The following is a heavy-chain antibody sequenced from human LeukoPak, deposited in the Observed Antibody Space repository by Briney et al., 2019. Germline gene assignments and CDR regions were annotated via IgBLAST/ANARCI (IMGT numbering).Heavy chain of an antibody. J-gene: IGHJ6*02. Sequence: PGGSLRLSCAASGFTFSNDWMCWVRQAPGKGLEWVANINQDESKKYYADSVKGRFTISRDNAKNSLYLQMNSLRAEDTAVYYCARAWRYGMDVWGQGTTVTVSS. CDR3: ARAWRYGMDV. V-gene: IGHV3-7*04. CDR1: GFTFSNDW. D-gene: IGHD5-12*01. CDR2: INQDESKK.